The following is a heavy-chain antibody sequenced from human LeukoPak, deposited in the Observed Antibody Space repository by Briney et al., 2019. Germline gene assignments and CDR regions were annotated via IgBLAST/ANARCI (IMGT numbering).Heavy chain of an antibody. J-gene: IGHJ5*02. CDR3: TRGHWGLQS. CDR2: IHHSGNS. V-gene: IGHV4-59*02. D-gene: IGHD7-27*01. CDR1: GASVTDYY. Sequence: KASETLSLTCTVSGASVTDYYWSWIRQSPGKGLEWISYIHHSGNSDYNPSLRGRVTTSLDTSKNQFSLNLISVTAADTAVYYCTRGHWGLQSWSQGTLVTVSS.